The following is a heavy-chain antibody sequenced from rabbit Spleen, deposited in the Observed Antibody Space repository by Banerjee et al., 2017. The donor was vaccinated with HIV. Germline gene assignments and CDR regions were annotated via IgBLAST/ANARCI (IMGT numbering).Heavy chain of an antibody. V-gene: IGHV1S45*01. CDR2: IDTNDGDT. CDR3: ASDIGIGSVSGYSDLGL. Sequence: QEQLVESGGGLVKPEGSLKLSCIVSGFAFSNKAVMCWVRQAPGKGLEWIACIDTNDGDTDYANWPKGRFTISKTSSTTVTLQMTSLTVADTATYFCASDIGIGSVSGYSDLGLWGQGTLVTVS. J-gene: IGHJ4*01. D-gene: IGHD1-1*01. CDR1: GFAFSNKAV.